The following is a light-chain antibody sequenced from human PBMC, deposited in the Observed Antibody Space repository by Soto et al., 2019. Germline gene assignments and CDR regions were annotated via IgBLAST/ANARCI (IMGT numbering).Light chain of an antibody. V-gene: IGLV1-47*01. CDR1: SSSIGSNY. J-gene: IGLJ1*01. Sequence: QSVLTQPPSASGTPGQRVTISCSESSSSIGSNYIYWYQQLPGTAPKLLIYRDSQRPSGVPDRFSGSKSGTSASLAISGLQCEDEAVYYCASWDGSLNGDVFGTGTKLTVL. CDR3: ASWDGSLNGDV. CDR2: RDS.